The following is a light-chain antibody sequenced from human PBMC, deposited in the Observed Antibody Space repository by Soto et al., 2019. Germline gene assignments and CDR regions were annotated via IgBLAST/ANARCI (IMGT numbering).Light chain of an antibody. CDR2: EAS. Sequence: ALTQSPATLSLSPGERATLSCRASQSVGVHLAWYQQRPGQAPRLLIYEASTRATGIPARFSGYGSGTDFILSISSLEPEDSAVYYCQQRYNWPPLTFGGGTKVEIK. J-gene: IGKJ4*01. CDR3: QQRYNWPPLT. CDR1: QSVGVH. V-gene: IGKV3-11*01.